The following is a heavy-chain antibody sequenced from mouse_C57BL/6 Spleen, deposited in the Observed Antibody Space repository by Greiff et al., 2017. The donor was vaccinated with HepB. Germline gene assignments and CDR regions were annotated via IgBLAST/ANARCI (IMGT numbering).Heavy chain of an antibody. V-gene: IGHV10-1*01. J-gene: IGHJ4*01. CDR3: VRRGNDYAMDY. CDR1: GFSFNTYA. Sequence: EVQRVESGGGLVQPKGSLKLSCAASGFSFNTYAMNWVRQAPGKGLEWVARIRSKSNNYATYYADSVKDRFTISRDDSESMLYLQMNNLKTEDTAMYYCVRRGNDYAMDYWGQGTSVTVSS. CDR2: IRSKSNNYAT.